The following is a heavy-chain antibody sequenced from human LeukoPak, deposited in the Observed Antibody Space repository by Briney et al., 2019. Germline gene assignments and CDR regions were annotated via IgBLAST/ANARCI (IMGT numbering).Heavy chain of an antibody. V-gene: IGHV1-3*03. J-gene: IGHJ6*03. CDR3: ATKGYCSGGSCYSGTTRDYYYYYMDV. CDR2: INTGNGHT. Sequence: ASVKVSCKASGYTFTTYTIHWVRQAPGQRLEWMGWINTGNGHTKYSQEFQDRVTITRDTSASTAYMELSSLRSEDTAVYYCATKGYCSGGSCYSGTTRDYYYYYMDVWGKGTTVTVSS. D-gene: IGHD2-15*01. CDR1: GYTFTTYT.